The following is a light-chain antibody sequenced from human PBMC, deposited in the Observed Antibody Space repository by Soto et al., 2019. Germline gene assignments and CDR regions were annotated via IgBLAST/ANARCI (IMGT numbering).Light chain of an antibody. CDR1: QSVSSNY. V-gene: IGKV3-20*01. CDR3: QQYGGSPPFT. CDR2: ATS. J-gene: IGKJ3*01. Sequence: EIVLTQSPGTLSLSPGERATLSCRASQSVSSNYLTWYQHKPGQAPRLLIYATSTRATGVPDRFSGSGSGTDFTLTISRLEPDDFAVYYCQQYGGSPPFTFGPGTKVD.